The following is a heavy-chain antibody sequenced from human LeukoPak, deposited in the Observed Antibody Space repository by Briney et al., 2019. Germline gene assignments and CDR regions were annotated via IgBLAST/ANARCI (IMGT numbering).Heavy chain of an antibody. J-gene: IGHJ4*02. V-gene: IGHV3-23*01. CDR1: GFTFSSYA. D-gene: IGHD1-26*01. CDR2: ISGSGGST. CDR3: AKDQSGSYYYFDY. Sequence: GGSLRLSCAASGFTFSSYAMSWVRQAPGKGLERVSVISGSGGSTYYADSVKGRFTISRDNSKNTLYLQMNSLRAEDTAVYYCAKDQSGSYYYFDYWGQGTLVTVSS.